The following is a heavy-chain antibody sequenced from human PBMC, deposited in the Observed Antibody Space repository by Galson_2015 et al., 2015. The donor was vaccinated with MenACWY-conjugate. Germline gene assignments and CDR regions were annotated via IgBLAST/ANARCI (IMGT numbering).Heavy chain of an antibody. Sequence: PALVKPTQTLTLTCTFSGFSLSTSGVGVGWIRQPPGKALEWLALIYWDDDKRYSPSLRSRLTITKDTSKNHVVHTMTNMDPVDTATYYCSRTGATPGDYWGQGTLVTVSS. CDR3: SRTGATPGDY. CDR1: GFSLSTSGVG. D-gene: IGHD2-15*01. V-gene: IGHV2-5*02. J-gene: IGHJ4*02. CDR2: IYWDDDK.